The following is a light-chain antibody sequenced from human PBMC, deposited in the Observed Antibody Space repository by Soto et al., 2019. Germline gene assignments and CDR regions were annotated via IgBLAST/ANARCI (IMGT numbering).Light chain of an antibody. J-gene: IGKJ5*01. V-gene: IGKV1-39*01. CDR3: QQSYSTPSIT. CDR2: STS. CDR1: QNIRNS. Sequence: DIQMTQAPSSQSASVGDRVNITSRGSQNIRNSLNWYQQKPGKAPKLLISSTSSLQSGVPSRFSGSGSGTDFTLTISSLQPEDFASYYCQQSYSTPSITFGQGTRLEI.